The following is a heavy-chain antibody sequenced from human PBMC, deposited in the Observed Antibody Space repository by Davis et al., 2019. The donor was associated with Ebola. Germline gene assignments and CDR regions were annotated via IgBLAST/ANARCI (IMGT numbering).Heavy chain of an antibody. CDR2: IYHSGST. D-gene: IGHD3-10*01. CDR1: GGSISSGGHS. Sequence: SETLSLTCAVSGGSISSGGHSWSWTRQPPGKGLEWIGYIYHSGSTYYNPSLQSRVTISVDRSKNQFSLKLSSVTAADTAVYYCARASHYGSGSYYFDPWGQGTLVTVSS. V-gene: IGHV4-30-2*01. CDR3: ARASHYGSGSYYFDP. J-gene: IGHJ5*02.